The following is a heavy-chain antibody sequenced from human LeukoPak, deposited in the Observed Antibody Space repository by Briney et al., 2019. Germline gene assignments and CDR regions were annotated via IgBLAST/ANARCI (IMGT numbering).Heavy chain of an antibody. Sequence: GGSLRLSCAASGFTFSSYAMSWVRKAPGKGLEWVSAISGSGGSTYYADSVKGRFTISRDNSKNTLYLQMNSLRAEDTAVYYCAKDDSPLRYFDWYDYWGQGTLVTVSS. CDR3: AKDDSPLRYFDWYDY. CDR2: ISGSGGST. CDR1: GFTFSSYA. J-gene: IGHJ4*02. D-gene: IGHD3-9*01. V-gene: IGHV3-23*01.